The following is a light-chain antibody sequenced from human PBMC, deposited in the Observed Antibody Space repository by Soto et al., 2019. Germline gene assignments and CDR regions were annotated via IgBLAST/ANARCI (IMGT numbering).Light chain of an antibody. V-gene: IGLV2-14*03. CDR3: SSYTSSSTLRV. J-gene: IGLJ1*01. CDR2: DVT. CDR1: SSDVGGYDY. Sequence: QSALTQPASVSGSPGQSITISCTGTSSDVGGYDYVSWYQQFPGKAPKLLIYDVTDRPSGGSDRFSGSKSDNTATLTISGLQAEDEGDYYCSSYTSSSTLRVFGTGTKVTV.